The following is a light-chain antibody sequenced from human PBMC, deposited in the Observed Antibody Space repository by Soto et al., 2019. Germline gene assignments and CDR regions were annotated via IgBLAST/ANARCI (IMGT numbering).Light chain of an antibody. CDR3: QQSYSSPPT. J-gene: IGKJ1*01. CDR1: QSISSW. CDR2: AAS. Sequence: DIQMTQSPSSLSASVGDRVTITCRASQSISSWVAWHQQKPGKAPKLLIFAASSLQSGVPSRFSGSRSGPDFTLTISSLQPEDFATYYCQQSYSSPPTFGQGTKVDI. V-gene: IGKV1-39*01.